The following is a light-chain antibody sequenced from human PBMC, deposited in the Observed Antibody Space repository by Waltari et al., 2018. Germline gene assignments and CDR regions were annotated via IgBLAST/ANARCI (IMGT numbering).Light chain of an antibody. CDR2: GNN. J-gene: IGLJ2*01. Sequence: QSVLTQPPSVYVAPGRRVTISRTRGGSHTGAGSDVHGYQHLPGTAPKLLIFGNNKRPSGVPDRFSGSRSGTSASLAITGLQAEDEALYYCQSYDISLSADVVFGGGTQLTVL. CDR3: QSYDISLSADVV. CDR1: GSHTGAGSD. V-gene: IGLV1-40*01.